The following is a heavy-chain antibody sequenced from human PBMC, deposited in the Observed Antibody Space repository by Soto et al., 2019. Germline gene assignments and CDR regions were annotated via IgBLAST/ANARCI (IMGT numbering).Heavy chain of an antibody. D-gene: IGHD3-10*01. Sequence: KPSETLSLTCSVSGGSVRSGNHFWNWIRQPPGRRLEWLGYMYYTGVTNYNPSLKSRVSMSVDTSKNQFSPKLTSLTAADTAVYYCARGGEPLGYYGLDVWGQGITVTVSS. V-gene: IGHV4-61*01. CDR3: ARGGEPLGYYGLDV. CDR1: GGSVRSGNHF. CDR2: MYYTGVT. J-gene: IGHJ6*02.